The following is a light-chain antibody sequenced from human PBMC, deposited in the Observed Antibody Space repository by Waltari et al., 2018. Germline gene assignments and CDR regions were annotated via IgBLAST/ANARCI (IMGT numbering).Light chain of an antibody. J-gene: IGLJ2*01. CDR1: STDIGSYNF. CDR2: EVT. V-gene: IGLV2-18*02. Sequence: QSALIQPPSVSGSPGQSVSIYSTRTSTDIGSYNFVSWYQPFPGTSPNPLIYEVTNRPSGVPDRFSGSKSGYTASLAISGLQPEDEADYYCSSYTTSSTVIFGGGTKLTVL. CDR3: SSYTTSSTVI.